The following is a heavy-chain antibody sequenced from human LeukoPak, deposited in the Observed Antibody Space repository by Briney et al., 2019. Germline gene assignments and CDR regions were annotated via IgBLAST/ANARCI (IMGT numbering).Heavy chain of an antibody. CDR3: ARGGMYSGSYYGSFDY. J-gene: IGHJ4*02. D-gene: IGHD1-26*01. Sequence: GGSLRLSCAASGFTFSNYAMSWVRQAPGKGLEWVSVISGSGATTDYADSVMGRFTISRDNSKNTLYLQLDSLRAEDTAVYYCARGGMYSGSYYGSFDYWGQGTLVTVSS. CDR1: GFTFSNYA. CDR2: ISGSGATT. V-gene: IGHV3-23*01.